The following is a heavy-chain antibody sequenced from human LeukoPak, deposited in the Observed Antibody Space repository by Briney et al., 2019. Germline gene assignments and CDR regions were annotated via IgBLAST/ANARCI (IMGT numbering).Heavy chain of an antibody. D-gene: IGHD2-2*01. CDR3: ATSSYCSGTSCPETFRFDP. CDR1: GYSFTSLW. V-gene: IGHV5-51*01. Sequence: GESLKIFCRGPGYSFTSLWIGWVRQVPGKGLEWMGIIYSGDSDTKYSPSFQGQVTISAHKPISTAYLQWSSLKASDTAMYYCATSSYCSGTSCPETFRFDPWGQGTLVTVSS. J-gene: IGHJ5*02. CDR2: IYSGDSDT.